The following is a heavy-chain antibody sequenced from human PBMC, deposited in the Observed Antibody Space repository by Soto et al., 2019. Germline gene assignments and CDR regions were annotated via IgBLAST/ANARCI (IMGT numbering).Heavy chain of an antibody. CDR2: ISGSGGST. CDR1: GFTFSSYA. D-gene: IGHD3-16*02. V-gene: IGHV3-23*01. J-gene: IGHJ4*02. CDR3: AKVGLTVGYYDYIWGSYRQYYFDY. Sequence: GVLRLSCAASGFTFSSYAMSWVRQAPGKGLEWVSAISGSGGSTYYADSVKGRFTISRDNSKNTLYLQMNSLRAEDTAVYYCAKVGLTVGYYDYIWGSYRQYYFDYWGQGTLVTVSS.